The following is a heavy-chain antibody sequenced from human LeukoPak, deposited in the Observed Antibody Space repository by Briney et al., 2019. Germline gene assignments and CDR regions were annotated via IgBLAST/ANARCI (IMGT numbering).Heavy chain of an antibody. J-gene: IGHJ2*01. V-gene: IGHV4-39*01. CDR2: IYYSGNT. CDR1: GFTFSSYW. Sequence: PGGSLRLSCAASGFTFSSYWMHWVRQPPGKGLECIGSIYYSGNTYYNPSPKSRVTISVDTSKNQFSLKLSSVTAADTAVYYCATTPGSYYADRYFDLWGRGTLVTVSS. D-gene: IGHD1-26*01. CDR3: ATTPGSYYADRYFDL.